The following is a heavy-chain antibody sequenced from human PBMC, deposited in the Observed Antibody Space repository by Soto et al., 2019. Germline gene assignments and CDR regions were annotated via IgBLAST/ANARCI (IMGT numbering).Heavy chain of an antibody. CDR3: ARDLERSDCSSTSCYRSVWFDP. CDR2: INPNSGGT. V-gene: IGHV1-2*04. CDR1: GYTFTGYY. Sequence: ASVKVSCKASGYTFTGYYMHWVRQAPGQGLEWMGWINPNSGGTNYAQKFQGWVTMTRDTSISTAYMELSRLRSDDTAVYYCARDLERSDCSSTSCYRSVWFDPWGQGTLVTVSS. D-gene: IGHD2-2*01. J-gene: IGHJ5*02.